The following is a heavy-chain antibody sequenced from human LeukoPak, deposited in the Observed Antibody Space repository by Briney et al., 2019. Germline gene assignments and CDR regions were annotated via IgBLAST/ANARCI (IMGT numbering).Heavy chain of an antibody. CDR2: IISSGGNT. CDR1: GFTVSNNY. V-gene: IGHV3-23*01. CDR3: AKLAHSPTRASFDY. J-gene: IGHJ4*02. D-gene: IGHD6-13*01. Sequence: GGSLRLSCAASGFTVSNNYMSWVRQAPGKGLEWVSAIISSGGNTYYGDSVKGRFTISRDNSKNTLYLQMNSLRAEDTAVYYCAKLAHSPTRASFDYWGQGTLVTVSS.